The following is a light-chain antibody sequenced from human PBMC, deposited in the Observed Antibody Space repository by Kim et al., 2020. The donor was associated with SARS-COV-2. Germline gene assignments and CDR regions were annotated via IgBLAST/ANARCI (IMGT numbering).Light chain of an antibody. CDR3: HQYNSYSHT. CDR2: DAS. V-gene: IGKV1-5*01. CDR1: QRITRW. Sequence: ASGGGRVTMTCRASQRITRWLAWDQQKPGKAPKLLIYDASSLKRGVPSRFRGSGSGTEFTLTISSLQPDDFATYYCHQYNSYSHTFGQGTKLEI. J-gene: IGKJ2*01.